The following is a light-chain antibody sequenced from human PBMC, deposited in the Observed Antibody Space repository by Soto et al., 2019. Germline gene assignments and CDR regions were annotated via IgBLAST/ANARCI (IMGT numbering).Light chain of an antibody. CDR2: DVS. CDR3: SSYTSSSTYV. J-gene: IGLJ1*01. V-gene: IGLV2-14*03. Sequence: QSALTQPASVSGSPGQSITISCTGTSSDVGGYKYVSWYQQHPGKAPKLMIFDVSARPSGISNRFSGSKSGNTASLTSSGLQSEDEADYYCSSYTSSSTYVFGTGTKVTVL. CDR1: SSDVGGYKY.